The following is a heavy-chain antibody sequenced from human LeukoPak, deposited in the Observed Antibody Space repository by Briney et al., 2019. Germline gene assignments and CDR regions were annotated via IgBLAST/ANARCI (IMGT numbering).Heavy chain of an antibody. CDR2: IRSKAYGGTT. CDR1: GFTFGDYA. J-gene: IGHJ4*02. CDR3: TRAPYGDSFDY. V-gene: IGHV3-49*04. D-gene: IGHD4-17*01. Sequence: PGGSLRLSCTASGFTFGDYAMSWVRQAPGRGLEWVGFIRSKAYGGTTEYAASVKGRFTISRDDSKSIAYLQMNSLKTEDTAVYYRTRAPYGDSFDYWGQGTLVTVSS.